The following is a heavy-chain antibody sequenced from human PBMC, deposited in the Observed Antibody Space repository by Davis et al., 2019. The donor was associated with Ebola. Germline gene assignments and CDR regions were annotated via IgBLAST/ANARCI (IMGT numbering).Heavy chain of an antibody. J-gene: IGHJ4*02. CDR3: TRPGWAASSSGSDSGIDY. Sequence: SETLSLTCIVSGGSIRSSSYYWGWIRQPPGKGLEWIGSIYYSGNTYYNPSLKSRVTMSVDTSKHQFSPNLKSGTAADTALYFCTRPGWAASSSGSDSGIDYWGQGILVTVSS. D-gene: IGHD5-12*01. CDR2: IYYSGNT. V-gene: IGHV4-39*01. CDR1: GGSIRSSSYY.